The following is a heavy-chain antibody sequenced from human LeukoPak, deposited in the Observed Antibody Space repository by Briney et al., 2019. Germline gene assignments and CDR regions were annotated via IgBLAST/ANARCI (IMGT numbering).Heavy chain of an antibody. CDR2: IKQDGSEK. D-gene: IGHD6-19*01. Sequence: GGSLRLSCAASGFTFSSYWMSRVRQAPGKGLEWVANIKQDGSEKYYVDSVKGRFTISRDNAKNSLYLQMNSLRAEDTAVYYCARAVAVAVMDYWGQGTLVTVSS. CDR1: GFTFSSYW. J-gene: IGHJ4*02. CDR3: ARAVAVAVMDY. V-gene: IGHV3-7*01.